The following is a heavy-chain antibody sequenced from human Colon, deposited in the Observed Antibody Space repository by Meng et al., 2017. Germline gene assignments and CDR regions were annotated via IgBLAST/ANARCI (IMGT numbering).Heavy chain of an antibody. CDR2: INHSGST. D-gene: IGHD5-12*01. CDR1: GGSFSGYY. CDR3: ARGRYSGYLP. J-gene: IGHJ5*02. Sequence: QGTRTEWGAGLLKPSGTLSLTCAVYGGSFSGYYWSWIRQPPGKGLEWIGEINHSGSTNYNPSLKSRVTISVDTSKNQVSLKLSSVTAADTAVYYCARGRYSGYLPWGQGTLVTVSS. V-gene: IGHV4-34*01.